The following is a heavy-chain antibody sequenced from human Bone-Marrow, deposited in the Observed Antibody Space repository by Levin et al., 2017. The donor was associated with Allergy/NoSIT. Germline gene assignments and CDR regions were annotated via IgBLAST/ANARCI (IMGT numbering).Heavy chain of an antibody. CDR2: IYHSGST. J-gene: IGHJ1*01. D-gene: IGHD2-2*01. CDR3: ARSPDCSSTSCYEYFQH. Sequence: SETLSLTCAVSGGSISSSNWWSWVRQPPGKGLEWIGEIYHSGSTNYNPSLKSRVTISVDKSKNQFSLKLSSVTAADTAVYYCARSPDCSSTSCYEYFQHWGQGTLVTVSS. CDR1: GGSISSSNW. V-gene: IGHV4-4*02.